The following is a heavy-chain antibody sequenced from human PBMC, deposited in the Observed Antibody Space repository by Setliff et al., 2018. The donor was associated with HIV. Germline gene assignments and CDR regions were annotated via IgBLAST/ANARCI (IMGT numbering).Heavy chain of an antibody. J-gene: IGHJ4*02. CDR2: IWYDGSNK. D-gene: IGHD6-19*01. V-gene: IGHV3-33*01. Sequence: GGSLRLSCGASGFTFSTHAMHWVRQAPGKALEWVAYIWYDGSNKYYADSVKGRFAISRDNSKNTLYLQMDSLRAEDTALYYCTGDPPASGWTLAYWGQGALVTVSS. CDR1: GFTFSTHA. CDR3: TGDPPASGWTLAY.